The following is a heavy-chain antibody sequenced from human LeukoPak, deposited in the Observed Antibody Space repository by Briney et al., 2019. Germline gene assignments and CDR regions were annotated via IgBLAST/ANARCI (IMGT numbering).Heavy chain of an antibody. CDR2: ISYDGSNK. D-gene: IGHD6-6*01. Sequence: GRSLRLSCAASGFTSSSSATHWVRQAPGKGLEWVAVISYDGSNKYYADSVKGRFTISRDNSKNTLYLQMNSLRAEDTAVYYCARSHSSSPNPHDYWGQGTLVTVSS. CDR1: GFTSSSSA. V-gene: IGHV3-30*04. CDR3: ARSHSSSPNPHDY. J-gene: IGHJ4*02.